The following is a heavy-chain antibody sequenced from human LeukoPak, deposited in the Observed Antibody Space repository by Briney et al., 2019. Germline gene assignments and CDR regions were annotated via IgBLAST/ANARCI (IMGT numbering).Heavy chain of an antibody. CDR2: ISPYNGDT. V-gene: IGHV1-18*01. J-gene: IGHJ4*02. Sequence: ASVKVSCKASGYTFTHFDISWVRQAPGKGLEWMGGISPYNGDTYYAQNLQGRVTVTTDTSTRTAYMELKSLTSDDTAVYYCARKRGGCYPDWGQGTLVTVSS. CDR1: GYTFTHFD. CDR3: ARKRGGCYPD. D-gene: IGHD2-15*01.